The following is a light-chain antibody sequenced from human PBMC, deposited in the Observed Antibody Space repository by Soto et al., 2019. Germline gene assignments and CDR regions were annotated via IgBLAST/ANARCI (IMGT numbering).Light chain of an antibody. CDR1: QSISSW. CDR3: QQRGDRPLT. CDR2: DAS. J-gene: IGKJ4*01. V-gene: IGKV1-5*01. Sequence: DIQMTQSPSTLSSAVGDTGAITCLASQSISSWLAWYQQKPGKAPKLLIYDASSLESGIPARFSGSGSETDFTLTISSLEPEDFAVYYCQQRGDRPLTFGGGTKVDIK.